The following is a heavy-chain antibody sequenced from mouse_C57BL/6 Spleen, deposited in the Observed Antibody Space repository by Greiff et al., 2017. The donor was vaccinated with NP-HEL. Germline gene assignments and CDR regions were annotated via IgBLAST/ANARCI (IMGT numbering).Heavy chain of an antibody. Sequence: LQQSGTVLARPGASVKMSCKTSGYTFTSYWMHWVKQRPGQGLEWIGAIYPGNSDTSYNQKFKGKAKLTAVTSASTAYMELSSLTNEDSAVYYCTRGDDYDGAHFAYWGQGTLVTVSA. V-gene: IGHV1-5*01. CDR1: GYTFTSYW. CDR2: IYPGNSDT. J-gene: IGHJ3*01. D-gene: IGHD2-4*01. CDR3: TRGDDYDGAHFAY.